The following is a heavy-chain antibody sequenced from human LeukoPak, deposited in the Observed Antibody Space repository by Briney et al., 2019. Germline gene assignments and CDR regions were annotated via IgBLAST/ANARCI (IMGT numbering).Heavy chain of an antibody. CDR3: ARGRAYYYGSGTGMDV. Sequence: SETLSLTCTVSGGSISSYYWSWIRQPPGKGLEWIGYIYYSGSTNYNPSLKSRVTISVDTSKNQFSLKLSSVTAADTAVYYCARGRAYYYGSGTGMDVWGQGTTVTVSS. V-gene: IGHV4-59*01. CDR2: IYYSGST. D-gene: IGHD3-10*01. CDR1: GGSISSYY. J-gene: IGHJ6*02.